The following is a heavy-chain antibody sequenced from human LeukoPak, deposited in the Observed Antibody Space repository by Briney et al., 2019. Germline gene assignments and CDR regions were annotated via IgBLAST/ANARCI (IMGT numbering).Heavy chain of an antibody. CDR3: ARGGILSGDPPPYNWYDP. D-gene: IGHD2-21*01. V-gene: IGHV4-39*07. J-gene: IGHJ5*02. CDR2: IYYSGST. CDR1: GGSISGSSYY. Sequence: PSETLSLTCTVSGGSISGSSYYWAWIRQPPGKGLEWIGSIYYSGSTYYSPSLKSRVTISVDRSENQFSLQLSAVTAADTAVYYCARGGILSGDPPPYNWYDPWGQGTLVTVSS.